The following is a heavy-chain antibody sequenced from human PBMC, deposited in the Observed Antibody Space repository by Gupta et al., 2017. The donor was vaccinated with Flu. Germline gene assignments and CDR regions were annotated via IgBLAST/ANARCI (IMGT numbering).Heavy chain of an antibody. V-gene: IGHV1-2*06. CDR2: INPNSGGT. J-gene: IGHJ5*02. CDR3: AREGSSWYENGNWFDP. Sequence: PGQGLEWMGRINPNSGGTNYAQKFQGRVTMTRDTSISTAYMELSRLRSDDTAVYYCAREGSSWYENGNWFDPWGQGTLVTVSS. D-gene: IGHD6-13*01.